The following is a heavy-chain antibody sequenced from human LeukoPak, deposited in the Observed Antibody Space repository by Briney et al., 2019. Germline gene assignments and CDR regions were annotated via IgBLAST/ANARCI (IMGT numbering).Heavy chain of an antibody. Sequence: SVKVSCKAAGYTFTSYYMHWVRQAPGQGLEWMGGIIPIFGTANYAQKFQGRVTITADESTSTAYMELSSLRSEDTAVYYCARSPGGYDSSGYDAFDIWGQGTMVTVSS. CDR3: ARSPGGYDSSGYDAFDI. CDR1: GYTFTSYY. V-gene: IGHV1-69*13. D-gene: IGHD3-22*01. CDR2: IIPIFGTA. J-gene: IGHJ3*02.